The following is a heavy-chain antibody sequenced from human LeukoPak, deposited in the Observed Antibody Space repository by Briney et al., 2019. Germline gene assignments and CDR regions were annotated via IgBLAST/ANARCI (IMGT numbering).Heavy chain of an antibody. CDR2: INHSGST. Sequence: SETLSLTCAVYGGSFSGYYWSWIRQPPGKGLEWIGEINHSGSTYYNPSLKSRVTISVDTSKNQFSLKLSSVTAADTAVYYCARRSYYDSSGYTNDYWGQGILVTVSS. CDR3: ARRSYYDSSGYTNDY. CDR1: GGSFSGYY. V-gene: IGHV4-34*01. D-gene: IGHD3-22*01. J-gene: IGHJ4*02.